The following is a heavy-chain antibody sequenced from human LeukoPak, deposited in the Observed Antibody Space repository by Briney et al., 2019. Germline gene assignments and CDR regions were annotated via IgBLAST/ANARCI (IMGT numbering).Heavy chain of an antibody. D-gene: IGHD3-22*01. CDR3: AKDQDYYDSSGYYYSGDY. CDR2: ISGSGGST. J-gene: IGHJ4*02. V-gene: IGHV3-23*01. Sequence: GGSLRLSCAASGFTFSSYAMSWVRQAPGKGLEWVSAISGSGGSTYYADSVKGRFTISRDNSKNTLYLQMNSLRAEDTAVYYCAKDQDYYDSSGYYYSGDYWGQGTLVTVSS. CDR1: GFTFSSYA.